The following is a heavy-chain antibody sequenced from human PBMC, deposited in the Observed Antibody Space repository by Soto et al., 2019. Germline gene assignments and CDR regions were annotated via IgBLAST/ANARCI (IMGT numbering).Heavy chain of an antibody. CDR3: ARGDYYDSSGPFSDAFDI. D-gene: IGHD3-22*01. J-gene: IGHJ3*02. CDR2: IKPDGSQK. V-gene: IGHV3-7*04. CDR1: GFTFSSYW. Sequence: HPGGSLRLSCAASGFTFSSYWMSWVRQAPGKGLEWVANIKPDGSQKWYVDSVKGRFTISRDNAKKSLYLQMNSLRADDTAVYYCARGDYYDSSGPFSDAFDIWGQGKMVTVS.